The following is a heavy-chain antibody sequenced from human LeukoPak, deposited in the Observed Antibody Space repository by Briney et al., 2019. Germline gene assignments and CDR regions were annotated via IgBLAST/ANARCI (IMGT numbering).Heavy chain of an antibody. CDR2: IYYSGST. D-gene: IGHD3-22*01. CDR1: GGSISSYY. V-gene: IGHV4-59*01. Sequence: SETLSLTCTVSGGSISSYYWSWIRQLPGKGLEWIGYIYYSGSTNYNPSLKSRVTISVDTSKNQFSLKLSSVTAADTAVYYCARADPYYYDSSGYGWFDPWGQGTLVTVSS. J-gene: IGHJ5*02. CDR3: ARADPYYYDSSGYGWFDP.